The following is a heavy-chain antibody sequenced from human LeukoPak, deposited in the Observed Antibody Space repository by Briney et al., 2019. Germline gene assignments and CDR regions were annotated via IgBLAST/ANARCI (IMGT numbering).Heavy chain of an antibody. V-gene: IGHV3-74*01. CDR3: ARAPAEIGGYYPEYFRH. J-gene: IGHJ1*01. D-gene: IGHD3-22*01. Sequence: GGSLRLSCAASGFTFSSYWMHWVRQAPGKGLVWVSRIKSDGSTNYADSVKGRFTISRDNAKNTVSLQMNSLRAEDTGVYYCARAPAEIGGYYPEYFRHWGQGTLVTVSS. CDR2: IKSDGST. CDR1: GFTFSSYW.